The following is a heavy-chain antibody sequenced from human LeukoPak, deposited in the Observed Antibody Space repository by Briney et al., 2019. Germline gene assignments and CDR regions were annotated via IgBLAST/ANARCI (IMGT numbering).Heavy chain of an antibody. Sequence: PGGSLRLSCAASGFTFNTYSISWVRQAPGKGLEWVSYISSSDSAIYYADSVKGRLTISRDNAKNSLYLQMNSLRDEDTAVYYCARDFSWQDGYREWLVTGAFDIWGQGTTVTVSS. CDR2: ISSSDSAI. CDR1: GFTFNTYS. V-gene: IGHV3-48*02. D-gene: IGHD6-19*01. J-gene: IGHJ3*02. CDR3: ARDFSWQDGYREWLVTGAFDI.